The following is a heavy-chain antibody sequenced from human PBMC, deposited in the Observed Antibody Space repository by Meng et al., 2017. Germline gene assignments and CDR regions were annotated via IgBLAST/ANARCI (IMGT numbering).Heavy chain of an antibody. J-gene: IGHJ4*02. CDR2: IIPIFGTA. D-gene: IGHD6-13*01. CDR1: GYTFTSYG. CDR3: ALRVSSSWQKGDY. Sequence: SVKVSCKASGYTFTSYGISWVRQAPGQGLEWMGGIIPIFGTANYAQKFQGRVTITTDESTSTAYMELSSLRSEDTAVYYCALRVSSSWQKGDYWGQGTLVTVSS. V-gene: IGHV1-69*05.